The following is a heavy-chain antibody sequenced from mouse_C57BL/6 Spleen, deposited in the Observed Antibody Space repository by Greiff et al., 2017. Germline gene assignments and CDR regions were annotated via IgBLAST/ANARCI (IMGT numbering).Heavy chain of an antibody. Sequence: VQLQQSGPELVKPGASVQISCKASGYSFTGYYMNWVKQSPEKSLEWIGEINPITGGTTYNQKFKAKATLTVCKSSSTAYMQLKSLTSEDSAVYYCARGGFTTVVADYFDYWGQGTTLTVSS. D-gene: IGHD1-1*01. CDR1: GYSFTGYY. CDR3: ARGGFTTVVADYFDY. J-gene: IGHJ2*01. CDR2: INPITGGT. V-gene: IGHV1-42*01.